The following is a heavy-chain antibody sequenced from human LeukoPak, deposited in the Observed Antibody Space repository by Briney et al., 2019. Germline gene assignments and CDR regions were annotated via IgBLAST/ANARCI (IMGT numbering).Heavy chain of an antibody. CDR3: ARYLRSYYDSSGYYYFDY. V-gene: IGHV4-38-2*01. Sequence: SETLSLTCAVSGYSISSGYYWGWIRQPPGKGLEWIGSIYHSGSTYYNPSLKSRVTISVDTSENQFSLKLSSVTAADTAVYYCARYLRSYYDSSGYYYFDYWGQGTLVTVSS. CDR2: IYHSGST. J-gene: IGHJ4*02. CDR1: GYSISSGYY. D-gene: IGHD3-22*01.